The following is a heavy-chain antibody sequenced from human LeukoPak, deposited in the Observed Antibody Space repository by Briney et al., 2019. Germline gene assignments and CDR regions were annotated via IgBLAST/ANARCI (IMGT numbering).Heavy chain of an antibody. J-gene: IGHJ6*03. CDR2: IYPGDSDT. D-gene: IGHD3-3*01. CDR3: ARRNYDFWGRNYHYYMDV. CDR1: GYSFTTSW. V-gene: IGHV5-51*01. Sequence: GESLKISCKGSGYSFTTSWIGWVRQMPGKGLEWMGVIYPGDSDTTYSPSFQGQVTISADKSISTAYLQWDSLKASDTAMYYCARRNYDFWGRNYHYYMDVWGKGTTVTVSS.